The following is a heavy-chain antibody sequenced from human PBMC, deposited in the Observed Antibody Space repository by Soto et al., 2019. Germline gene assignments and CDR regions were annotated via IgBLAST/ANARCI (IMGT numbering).Heavy chain of an antibody. CDR3: ARGRYGDY. CDR1: GYTFTSYG. Sequence: QVHLVQSGAEVKKPGASVKVSCKGSGYTFTSYGITWVRQAPGQGLEWMGWISAHNGNTDYAQKPQGRVTVTRDTSPSTAYMELRSLTSAATAVYYCARGRYGDYWGQGALVTVSS. J-gene: IGHJ4*02. CDR2: ISAHNGNT. D-gene: IGHD1-1*01. V-gene: IGHV1-18*01.